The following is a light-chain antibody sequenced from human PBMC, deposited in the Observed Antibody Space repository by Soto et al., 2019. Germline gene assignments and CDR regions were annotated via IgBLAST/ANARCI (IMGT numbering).Light chain of an antibody. CDR1: QSISSSF. J-gene: IGKJ5*01. CDR2: GAS. Sequence: EIVLTQSPGILSLSPGERASLSCVASQSISSSFLAWYQQKPGQAPRLLIYGASSRATGIPDRFSGTGSETDFTLTISRLEPEDFAVYYCQQYDNSPITFGQGTRLEIK. V-gene: IGKV3-20*01. CDR3: QQYDNSPIT.